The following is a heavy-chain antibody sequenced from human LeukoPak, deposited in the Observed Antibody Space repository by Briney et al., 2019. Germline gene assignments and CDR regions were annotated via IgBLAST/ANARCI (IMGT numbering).Heavy chain of an antibody. Sequence: SETLSLTCTVSGGSISSGSYYWTCIRQPAGKGLEWVGRISTSGSTNYNPSLKSRVTISLDTSKNQFSLKLRSVTAADTAIYYCARHGQNGDYPLDYWGQGTLVTVSS. J-gene: IGHJ4*02. CDR2: ISTSGST. CDR1: GGSISSGSYY. CDR3: ARHGQNGDYPLDY. V-gene: IGHV4-61*02. D-gene: IGHD4-17*01.